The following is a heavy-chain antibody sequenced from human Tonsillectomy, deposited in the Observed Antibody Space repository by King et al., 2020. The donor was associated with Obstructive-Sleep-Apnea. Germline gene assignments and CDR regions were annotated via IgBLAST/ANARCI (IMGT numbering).Heavy chain of an antibody. Sequence: VQLQQWGAGLLKPSETLSLTCAVYGGSFSGYYWSWIRQPPGKGLEWIGEINHSGSTNYNPSLKSRVTISVDTSKNQFSLKLSSVTAADTAVYYCAKPSGCDYYGSGSYYKRGYFDYWGQGTLVTVSS. CDR1: GGSFSGYY. CDR3: AKPSGCDYYGSGSYYKRGYFDY. CDR2: INHSGST. D-gene: IGHD3-10*01. J-gene: IGHJ4*02. V-gene: IGHV4-34*01.